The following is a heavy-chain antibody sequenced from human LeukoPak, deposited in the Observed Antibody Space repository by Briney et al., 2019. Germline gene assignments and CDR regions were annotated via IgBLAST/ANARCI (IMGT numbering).Heavy chain of an antibody. J-gene: IGHJ5*02. D-gene: IGHD3-10*01. V-gene: IGHV4-38-2*02. CDR1: GYSISSGYY. Sequence: SETLSLTCAVSGYSISSGYYWGWIRQPPGKGLEWIGSIYHSGSTYYNPSLKSRVTISVDTSKNQFSLKLSSVTAADTAVYYCARDGLLLWSGELLSKVNWFDPWGQGTLVTVSS. CDR3: ARDGLLLWSGELLSKVNWFDP. CDR2: IYHSGST.